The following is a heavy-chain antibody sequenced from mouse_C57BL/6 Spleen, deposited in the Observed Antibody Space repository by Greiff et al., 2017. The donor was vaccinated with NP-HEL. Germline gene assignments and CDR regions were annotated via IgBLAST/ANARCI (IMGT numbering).Heavy chain of an antibody. V-gene: IGHV1-22*01. CDR3: ARGITTVVAPYYFDY. CDR2: INPNNGGT. J-gene: IGHJ2*01. CDR1: GYTFTDYN. Sequence: EVKLMESGPELVKPGASVKMSCKASGYTFTDYNMHWVKQSHGKSLEWIGYINPNNGGTSYNQKFKGKATLTVNKSSSTAYMELRSLTAEDSAVYYCARGITTVVAPYYFDYWGQGTTLTVSS. D-gene: IGHD1-1*01.